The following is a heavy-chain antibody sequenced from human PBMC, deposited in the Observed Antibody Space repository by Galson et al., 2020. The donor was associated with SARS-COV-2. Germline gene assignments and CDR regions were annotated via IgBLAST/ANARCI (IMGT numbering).Heavy chain of an antibody. CDR1: GSTFSTYA. V-gene: IGHV3-23*01. Sequence: GESLKISCAASGSTFSTYAMTWGRQAPGKGLEWVSAITSDGGSTYYADSVKGRFTISRDISKNTLYLQMNSLRAEDTAVYYCAKANYDDGNKGAFDIWGQGTMVTVSS. CDR2: ITSDGGST. D-gene: IGHD3-22*01. CDR3: AKANYDDGNKGAFDI. J-gene: IGHJ3*02.